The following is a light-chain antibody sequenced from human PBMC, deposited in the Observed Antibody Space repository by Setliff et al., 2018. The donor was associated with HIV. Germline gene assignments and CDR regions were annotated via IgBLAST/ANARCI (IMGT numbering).Light chain of an antibody. CDR2: EVS. Sequence: QSVLTQPASVSGPPGQSITISCTGTSSDVGAYNYVSWYQQYPGKAPKLMIYEVSNRPSGVSNRFSGSKSGNTASLTISGLQAEDEADYYCCSYTSSNTDVFGTGTKVTVL. J-gene: IGLJ1*01. CDR1: SSDVGAYNY. V-gene: IGLV2-14*01. CDR3: CSYTSSNTDV.